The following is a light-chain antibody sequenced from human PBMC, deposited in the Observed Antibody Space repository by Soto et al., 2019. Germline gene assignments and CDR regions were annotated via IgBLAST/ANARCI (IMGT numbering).Light chain of an antibody. CDR1: LTVTNNY. Sequence: EIVLTHSPDTLSLSPGERATLSCRASLTVTNNYLAWYQQKAGQAPRLVIYDASYRATGIPARFSGSGSGTDFTLTISSLEPEDFAVYYCQQRSSCPLTFGGGTKVDIK. J-gene: IGKJ4*01. CDR2: DAS. CDR3: QQRSSCPLT. V-gene: IGKV3-11*01.